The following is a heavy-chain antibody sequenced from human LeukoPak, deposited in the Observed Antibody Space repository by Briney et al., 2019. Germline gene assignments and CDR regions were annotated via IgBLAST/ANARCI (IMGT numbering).Heavy chain of an antibody. Sequence: GGSLRLSCAAPGFTFSSYGLHWVRQAPGKGLEWVTSIRYDGSNQYYADSVKGRFAISRDNSKNTLFLQMNSLRAEDTAVYYCAKGHDYGDSSFDYWGQGTLVTVSS. CDR3: AKGHDYGDSSFDY. V-gene: IGHV3-30*02. CDR1: GFTFSSYG. J-gene: IGHJ4*02. CDR2: IRYDGSNQ. D-gene: IGHD4-17*01.